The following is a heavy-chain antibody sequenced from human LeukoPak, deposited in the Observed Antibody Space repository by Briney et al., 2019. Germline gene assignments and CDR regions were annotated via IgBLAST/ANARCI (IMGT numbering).Heavy chain of an antibody. CDR1: GYTFTGYF. D-gene: IGHD6-13*01. CDR2: INPNTGDT. CDR3: ARKSMAAVGTFDY. J-gene: IGHJ4*02. V-gene: IGHV1-2*02. Sequence: ASVKVSCKAAGYTFTGYFMHWVRQAPGQGLEWMGWINPNTGDTRYAQKFQGRVTMTRDTSISTAYLELSGLRSDDTALFYCARKSMAAVGTFDYWGQGTLLTVSS.